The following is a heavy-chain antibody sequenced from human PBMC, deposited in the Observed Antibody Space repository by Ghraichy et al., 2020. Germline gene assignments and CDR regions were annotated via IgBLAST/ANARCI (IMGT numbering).Heavy chain of an antibody. V-gene: IGHV4-34*01. Sequence: SETLSLTCGVYGGSFSGYYWTWIRQPPGKGLEWIGQITHSGGTNYNPSLKSRVTISVDTSKKQFSLKVRSVTAADTAVYFCARASIRDGMDVWGQGTTVTVSS. CDR3: ARASIRDGMDV. CDR1: GGSFSGYY. J-gene: IGHJ6*02. CDR2: ITHSGGT.